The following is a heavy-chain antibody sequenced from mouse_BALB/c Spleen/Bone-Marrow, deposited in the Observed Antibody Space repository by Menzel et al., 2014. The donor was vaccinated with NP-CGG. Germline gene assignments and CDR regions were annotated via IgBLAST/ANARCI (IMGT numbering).Heavy chain of an antibody. CDR1: GFTFSDFY. CDR3: ARDAGRGNFDY. D-gene: IGHD4-1*01. Sequence: EVMLVESGGGLVQPGGSLRLSCAPSGFTFSDFYMEWVRRPPGKRLEWIAASRNRRNDYTTEYSASVKGRFIVSRDTSQSILYLQMNALRAEDTAIYYCARDAGRGNFDYWGQGTTLTVSS. J-gene: IGHJ2*01. V-gene: IGHV7-1*02. CDR2: SRNRRNDYTT.